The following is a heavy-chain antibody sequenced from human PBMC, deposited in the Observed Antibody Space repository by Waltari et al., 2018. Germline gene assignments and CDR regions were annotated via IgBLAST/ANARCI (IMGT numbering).Heavy chain of an antibody. J-gene: IGHJ5*02. V-gene: IGHV3-30*01. Sequence: SLRLSCAASGFTFSNYALHWVRQAPGKGLEWVAVISYVENSNVIADSVKGRFTISRDNAKNTLYLQLNSLRADDTAVYYCARDFLPGSGSNWATNRFDPWGQGTLVSVSS. CDR1: GFTFSNYA. D-gene: IGHD3-10*01. CDR2: ISYVENSN. CDR3: ARDFLPGSGSNWATNRFDP.